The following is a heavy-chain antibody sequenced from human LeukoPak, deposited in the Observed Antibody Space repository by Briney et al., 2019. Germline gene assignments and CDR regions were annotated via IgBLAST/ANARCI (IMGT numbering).Heavy chain of an antibody. V-gene: IGHV4-34*01. D-gene: IGHD3-22*01. Sequence: SETLSLTCAVYGGSFSGYYWSWIRQPPGKGLEWIGEINHSGSTNYNPSLKSRVTISVDTSKNQFSLKLSSVTAADTAVYYCARQRPKYYDSSGYYYYFDYWGQGTLVTVSS. CDR2: INHSGST. CDR1: GGSFSGYY. CDR3: ARQRPKYYDSSGYYYYFDY. J-gene: IGHJ4*02.